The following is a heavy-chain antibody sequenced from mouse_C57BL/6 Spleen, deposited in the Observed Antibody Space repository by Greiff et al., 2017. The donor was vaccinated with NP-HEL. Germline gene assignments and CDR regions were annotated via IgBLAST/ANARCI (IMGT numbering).Heavy chain of an antibody. CDR1: GYSITSGYY. CDR3: ARDYYGSSSDV. J-gene: IGHJ1*03. Sequence: EVKLVESGPGLVKPSQSLSLTCSVTGYSITSGYYWNWIRQFPGNKLEWMGYISYDGSNNYNPSLKNRISITRDTSKNQFFLKLNSVTTEDTATYYCARDYYGSSSDVWGTGTTVTVSS. CDR2: ISYDGSN. V-gene: IGHV3-6*01. D-gene: IGHD1-1*01.